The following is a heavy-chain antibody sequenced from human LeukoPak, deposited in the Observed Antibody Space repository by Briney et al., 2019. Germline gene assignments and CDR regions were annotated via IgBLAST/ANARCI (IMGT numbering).Heavy chain of an antibody. D-gene: IGHD2-2*01. CDR3: ARGFCSSTTCYAFDI. V-gene: IGHV1-2*02. CDR2: INPNSGGT. J-gene: IGHJ3*02. CDR1: GNTFTGYY. Sequence: ASVKVSCKASGNTFTGYYMNWVRQAPGQGLEWMAWINPNSGGTNYAQKFQGRVTMTRDTSISTGYMELSRLIFDDTAVYYCARGFCSSTTCYAFDIWGQGTMVTVSS.